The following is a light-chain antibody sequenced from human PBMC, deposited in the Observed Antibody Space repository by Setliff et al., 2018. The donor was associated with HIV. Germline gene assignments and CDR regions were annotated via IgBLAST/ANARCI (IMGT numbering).Light chain of an antibody. CDR1: QSLLFSNHKDY. CDR2: WAS. J-gene: IGKJ3*01. V-gene: IGKV4-1*01. Sequence: DIAMTQSPDSLSVSLGERATINCKSSQSLLFSNHKDYLSCFQQKPGQPPKLIISWASTRESGVPDRFTGSGSGTDFPLTITGLQAEDVALYYCQQHFDTPFTFGPWTKVDIK. CDR3: QQHFDTPFT.